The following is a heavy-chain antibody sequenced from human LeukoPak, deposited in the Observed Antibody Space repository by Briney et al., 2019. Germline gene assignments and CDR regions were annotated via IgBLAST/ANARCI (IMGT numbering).Heavy chain of an antibody. V-gene: IGHV3-23*01. Sequence: GESLRLSCAASGFTFSSYAMSWVRQAPGKGLEWVSAISGSGGSTYYADSVKGRFTISRDNSKNTLYLQMNSLRAEDTAVYYCAKSTDPPFYDFWSGYSKGEAFDIWGQGTMVTVSS. D-gene: IGHD3-3*01. CDR1: GFTFSSYA. CDR2: ISGSGGST. CDR3: AKSTDPPFYDFWSGYSKGEAFDI. J-gene: IGHJ3*02.